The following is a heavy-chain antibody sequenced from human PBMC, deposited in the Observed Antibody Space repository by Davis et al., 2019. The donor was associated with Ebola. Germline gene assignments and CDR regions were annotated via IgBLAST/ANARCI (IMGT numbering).Heavy chain of an antibody. J-gene: IGHJ3*02. CDR3: ARGWLQDAFDI. Sequence: SETLSLTCTVSGGSISSYYWGWIRQPPGKGLEWIGSIYYSGSTYYNPSLKSRVTISVDTSKNQFSLKLSSVTAADTAVYYCARGWLQDAFDIWGQGTMVTVSS. D-gene: IGHD5-24*01. V-gene: IGHV4-39*07. CDR1: GGSISSYY. CDR2: IYYSGST.